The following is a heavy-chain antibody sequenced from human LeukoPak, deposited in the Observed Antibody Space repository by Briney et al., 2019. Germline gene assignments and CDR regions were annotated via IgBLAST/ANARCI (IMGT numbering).Heavy chain of an antibody. CDR1: GESFDGYY. D-gene: IGHD6-6*01. CDR3: ARESSSSPDY. J-gene: IGHJ4*02. V-gene: IGHV4-34*01. Sequence: SETLSLTCAVYGESFDGYYWSWIRQSPGKGLEWIGHSNHVGITNHNPSLKSRVTISVDTSKNQFSLRLSSVTAADSAMYYCARESSSSPDYWGQGTLVTVSS. CDR2: SNHVGIT.